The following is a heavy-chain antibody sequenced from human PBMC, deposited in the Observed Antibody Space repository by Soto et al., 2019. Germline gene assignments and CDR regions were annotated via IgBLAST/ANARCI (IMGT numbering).Heavy chain of an antibody. D-gene: IGHD1-26*01. J-gene: IGHJ4*02. CDR2: IDHSGIT. V-gene: IGHV4-34*04. Sequence: KTSETLSLTCAVSGGSFSGFYWSWIRQSSGKGLEWIGEIDHSGITNHNTALKSRATMSVDTSKNQFSLKPRSVTAADTAVYYCARGVSVTLAVQGGAPDKNYFDSWSQGTLVTVSS. CDR3: ARGVSVTLAVQGGAPDKNYFDS. CDR1: GGSFSGFY.